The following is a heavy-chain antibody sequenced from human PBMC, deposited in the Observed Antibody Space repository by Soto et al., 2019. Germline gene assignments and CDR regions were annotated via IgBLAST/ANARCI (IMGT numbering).Heavy chain of an antibody. Sequence: QVQLQESGPGLVKPSETLSLTCSVSGGSITGYYWSWIRQPPGEGLEWIGYIYYSGSTTYNPSLKSRVTTSVDTSKNQFSLKLRSVTAADTAVYYCARDHSSGYYLNWFDPWGQGTLVTVSS. J-gene: IGHJ5*02. CDR3: ARDHSSGYYLNWFDP. D-gene: IGHD3-22*01. CDR1: GGSITGYY. V-gene: IGHV4-59*01. CDR2: IYYSGST.